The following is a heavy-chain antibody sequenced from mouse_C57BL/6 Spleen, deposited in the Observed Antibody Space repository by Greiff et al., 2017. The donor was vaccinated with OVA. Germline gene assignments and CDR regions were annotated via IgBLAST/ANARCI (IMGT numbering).Heavy chain of an antibody. D-gene: IGHD1-1*01. Sequence: EVMLVESGGGLVKPGGSLKLSCAASGFTFSSYAMSWVRQTPEKRLEWVATISDGGSYNYYPDNVKGRFTISSDNAKNNLYLQMSHLKSEDTAMYYCARVDFYGSSPAWFAYWGQGTLVTVSA. J-gene: IGHJ3*01. CDR1: GFTFSSYA. CDR3: ARVDFYGSSPAWFAY. V-gene: IGHV5-4*03. CDR2: ISDGGSYN.